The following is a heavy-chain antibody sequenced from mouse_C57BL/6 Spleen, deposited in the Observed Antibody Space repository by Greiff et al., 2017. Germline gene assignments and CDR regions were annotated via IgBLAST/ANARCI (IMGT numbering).Heavy chain of an antibody. CDR2: INPNNGGT. Sequence: EVQLQQSGPELVKPGASVKISCKASGYTFTDYYMNWVKQSHGKSLEWIGDINPNNGGTSYNQKFKGKATLTVDKSSSTAYMELRSLTSEDSAVYYCARRHYGSGVDYWGQGTTLTVSS. V-gene: IGHV1-26*01. CDR1: GYTFTDYY. J-gene: IGHJ2*01. D-gene: IGHD1-1*01. CDR3: ARRHYGSGVDY.